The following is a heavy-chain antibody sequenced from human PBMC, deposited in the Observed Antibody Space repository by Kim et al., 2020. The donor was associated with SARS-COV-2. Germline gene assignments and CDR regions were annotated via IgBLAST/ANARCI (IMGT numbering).Heavy chain of an antibody. CDR1: GGSISSSSYY. CDR2: IYYSGSTT. J-gene: IGHJ6*02. Sequence: SETLSLTCTVSGGSISSSSYYWGWIRQPPGKGLEWNGSIYYSGSTTYYNPSLKSRVTISVDTSKNQFSLKLSSVTAADTAVYYCARHHPSGTYGMDVWGQGTTVTVSS. D-gene: IGHD3-10*01. V-gene: IGHV4-39*01. CDR3: ARHHPSGTYGMDV.